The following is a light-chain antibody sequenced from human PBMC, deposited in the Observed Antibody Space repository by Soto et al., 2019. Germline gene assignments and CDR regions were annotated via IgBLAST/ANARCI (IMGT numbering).Light chain of an antibody. CDR3: QQYNSYLWT. CDR1: QSISSW. CDR2: DAS. J-gene: IGKJ1*01. Sequence: DIQMTQSPSTLSASVGDRVTITCRASQSISSWLAWYQQKPGKAPKLLIYDASSLESGVPSRFSGSGSGTEFTLTISSLQPYDFATSYCQQYNSYLWTFGQGTKVEIK. V-gene: IGKV1-5*01.